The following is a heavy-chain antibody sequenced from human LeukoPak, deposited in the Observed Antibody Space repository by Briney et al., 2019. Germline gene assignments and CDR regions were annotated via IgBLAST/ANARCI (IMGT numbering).Heavy chain of an antibody. CDR2: INAGNGNT. CDR1: GYTFTSYA. J-gene: IGHJ5*02. D-gene: IGHD3-10*01. Sequence: GASVKVSCKASGYTFTSYAMHWVRQAPGQRLEWMGWINAGNGNTKYSQKFQGRVTITRDISASTAYMELSSLRSEDTAVYYCAVHPDYYYGSGSYYHWGQGTLVTVSS. V-gene: IGHV1-3*01. CDR3: AVHPDYYYGSGSYYH.